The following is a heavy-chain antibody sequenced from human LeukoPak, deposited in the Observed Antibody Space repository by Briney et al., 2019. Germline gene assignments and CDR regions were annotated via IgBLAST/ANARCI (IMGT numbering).Heavy chain of an antibody. V-gene: IGHV3-23*01. Sequence: GGSLRLSCAASGFTFSSYAMSWVRQAPGEGLEWVSAISGSGGSTYYADSVKGRFTISRDNSKNTLYLQMNSLRAEDTAVYYCAKDDYYYDSSGYYLGDAFDIWGQGTMVTVSS. CDR2: ISGSGGST. J-gene: IGHJ3*02. D-gene: IGHD3-22*01. CDR1: GFTFSSYA. CDR3: AKDDYYYDSSGYYLGDAFDI.